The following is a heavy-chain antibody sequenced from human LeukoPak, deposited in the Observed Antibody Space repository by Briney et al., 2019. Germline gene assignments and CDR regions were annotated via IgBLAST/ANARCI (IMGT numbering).Heavy chain of an antibody. CDR1: GGSISSASYY. CDR2: IDTSGT. Sequence: PSETLSLTCTVSGGSISSASYYWTWIRQPAGKGLEWIGRIDTSGTDYSTSLKSRVTISLDTSKNQFSLILSSVTAADTAVYYCATDKYGDFGYSFDYWGQGTLVTVSS. J-gene: IGHJ4*02. V-gene: IGHV4-61*02. CDR3: ATDKYGDFGYSFDY. D-gene: IGHD4-17*01.